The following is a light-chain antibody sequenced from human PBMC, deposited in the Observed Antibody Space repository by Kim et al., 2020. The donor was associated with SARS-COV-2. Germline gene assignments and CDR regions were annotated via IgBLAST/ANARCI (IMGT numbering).Light chain of an antibody. CDR3: QQYDAYPRT. Sequence: DIQMTQSPSSLSASVGDRVTITCRASQGISSWLAWYQLKPGEAPKSLIYAASSLQSGVPSRFSGSGSGTDFTLTISSLQPEDFATYYCQQYDAYPRTFAQGTKVDIK. V-gene: IGKV1D-16*01. CDR1: QGISSW. J-gene: IGKJ1*01. CDR2: AAS.